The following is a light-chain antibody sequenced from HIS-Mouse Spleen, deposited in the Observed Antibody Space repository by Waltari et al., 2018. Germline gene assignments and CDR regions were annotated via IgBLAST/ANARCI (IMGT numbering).Light chain of an antibody. V-gene: IGLV2-11*01. Sequence: QSALTQPRSVSGSPGQAVTISCTGTSSDVCGYNYVPWYPQHPGKAPKLMIYDVSKRPSGVPDRFSGSKSGNTASLTISGLQAEDEADYYCCSYAGSFWVFGGGTKLTVL. CDR1: SSDVCGYNY. J-gene: IGLJ3*02. CDR3: CSYAGSFWV. CDR2: DVS.